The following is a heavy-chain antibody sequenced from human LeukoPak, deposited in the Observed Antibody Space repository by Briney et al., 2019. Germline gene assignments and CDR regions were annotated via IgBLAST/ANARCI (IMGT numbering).Heavy chain of an antibody. CDR3: ARIRVGMTMPRGVITVYFYGLDV. CDR1: GGSFSGYD. Sequence: LETLSLTCAVYGGSFSGYDWSWIRQTPGKGLEWIGEINHSGSTNYNPSPKSRVTMSVDTSKNQFSLRLNSVTAADTAVYFCARIRVGMTMPRGVITVYFYGLDVWGQGTTVTVSS. V-gene: IGHV4-34*01. J-gene: IGHJ6*02. CDR2: INHSGST. D-gene: IGHD3-10*01.